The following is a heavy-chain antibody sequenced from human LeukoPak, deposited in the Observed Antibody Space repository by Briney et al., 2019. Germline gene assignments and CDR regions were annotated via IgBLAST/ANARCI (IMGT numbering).Heavy chain of an antibody. J-gene: IGHJ4*02. CDR2: IYHSGST. CDR3: ARVAMGNYFDY. CDR1: GGSISSGGYS. V-gene: IGHV4-30-2*01. Sequence: PSETLSLTCAVSGGSISSGGYSWSWIRQPPGKGLEWIGYIYHSGSTYYNPSLKSRVTISVDRSKNQFSLKLSSVTAADTAVYYCARVAMGNYFDYWGQGTLVTVSS. D-gene: IGHD2-2*01.